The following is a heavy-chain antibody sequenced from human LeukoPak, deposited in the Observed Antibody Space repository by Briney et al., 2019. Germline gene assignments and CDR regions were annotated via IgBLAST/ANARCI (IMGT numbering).Heavy chain of an antibody. J-gene: IGHJ4*02. CDR2: LWYEGINN. Sequence: RGPLRLSCAPSRFTLSNYGMHWVRQAPGKGREGVAPLWYEGINNNNADPAKGRFPISRDNSKNTLYLQMNSLGAEDTAVYYCAKDGTLYGDYGIDYWGQGTLVTVSS. V-gene: IGHV3-33*06. CDR1: RFTLSNYG. D-gene: IGHD4-17*01. CDR3: AKDGTLYGDYGIDY.